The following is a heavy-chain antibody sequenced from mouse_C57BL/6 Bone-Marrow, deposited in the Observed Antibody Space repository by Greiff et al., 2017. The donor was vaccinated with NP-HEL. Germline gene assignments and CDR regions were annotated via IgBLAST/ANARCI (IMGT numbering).Heavy chain of an antibody. Sequence: DVKLVESGGGLVQSGRSLRLSCATSGFTFSDFYMEWVRQAPGKGLEWIAASRNKANDYTTEYSASVKGRFIVSRDTSQSILYLQMNALRAEDTAIYYCARGPGDYWGQGTSVTVSS. V-gene: IGHV7-1*01. CDR2: SRNKANDYTT. J-gene: IGHJ4*01. CDR1: GFTFSDFY. CDR3: ARGPGDY.